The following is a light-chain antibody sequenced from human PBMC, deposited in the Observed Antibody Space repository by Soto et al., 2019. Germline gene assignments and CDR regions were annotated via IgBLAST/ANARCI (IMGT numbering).Light chain of an antibody. CDR1: QSVSSTY. J-gene: IGKJ2*01. V-gene: IGKV3-20*01. CDR2: GAS. Sequence: EIVLTQSPGTLFLSPGERATLSCRASQSVSSTYLAWYQQKPGQAPRLLIYGASSRATGVPDRFSGSGYGTDFTLTISRLEPEDFAVYYCQRYDISPFPFGQGTKLEIK. CDR3: QRYDISPFP.